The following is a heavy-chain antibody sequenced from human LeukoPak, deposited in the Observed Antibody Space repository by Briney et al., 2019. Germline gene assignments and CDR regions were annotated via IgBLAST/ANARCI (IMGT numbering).Heavy chain of an antibody. J-gene: IGHJ6*03. D-gene: IGHD2-8*01. Sequence: SETLSLTCAVYGGSFSGYYWSWIRQPPGKGLEWIGEINHSGSTNYNPSLKSRVTISVDTSKNQFSLKLSSATAADTAVYYCARARVYASTPVYYYYYYMDVWGKGTTVTVSS. CDR1: GGSFSGYY. CDR2: INHSGST. V-gene: IGHV4-34*01. CDR3: ARARVYASTPVYYYYYYMDV.